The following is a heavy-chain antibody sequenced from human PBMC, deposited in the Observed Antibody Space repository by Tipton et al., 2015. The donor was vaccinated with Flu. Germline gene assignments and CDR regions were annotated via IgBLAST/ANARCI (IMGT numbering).Heavy chain of an antibody. CDR1: RFTFSTYS. V-gene: IGHV3-30-3*01. J-gene: IGHJ4*02. CDR2: ISYAGSSK. CDR3: VREGDGDYFDY. D-gene: IGHD3-16*01. Sequence: SLRLSCAASRFTFSTYSMHWVRQGPGKGLEWVAVISYAGSSKYYADSVKGRFSVSRDNSKNTLYLQMDSLRAEDTAVYYCVREGDGDYFDYWGQGTLVTVPS.